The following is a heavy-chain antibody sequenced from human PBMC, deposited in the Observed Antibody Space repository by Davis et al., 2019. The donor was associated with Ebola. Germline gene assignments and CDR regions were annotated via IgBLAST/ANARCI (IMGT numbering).Heavy chain of an antibody. V-gene: IGHV3-23*01. D-gene: IGHD4/OR15-4a*01. Sequence: GESLKIPCAASGLSFTSHAMSWVRQAPGKGLEWVANVHLPSGKTFYADSVKGRFTISRDSSWSTVYLQMDILRDDDTALYFCAQDSYGENSYWGQGTLVTVSS. J-gene: IGHJ4*02. CDR1: GLSFTSHA. CDR2: VHLPSGKT. CDR3: AQDSYGENSY.